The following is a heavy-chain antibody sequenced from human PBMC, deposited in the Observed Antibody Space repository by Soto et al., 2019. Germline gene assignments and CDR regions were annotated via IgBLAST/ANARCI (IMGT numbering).Heavy chain of an antibody. J-gene: IGHJ5*02. CDR1: GGSISSGGYY. CDR3: ARDQDCSGGSCFAEGGFDP. D-gene: IGHD2-15*01. V-gene: IGHV4-31*03. Sequence: QVQLQESGPGLVKPSQTLSLTCTVSGGSISSGGYYWSWIRQHPGKGLEWIGYIYYSGSTYYNPSLKSRVTISVDTSKTQFSLKLSPVTAADTAVYYCARDQDCSGGSCFAEGGFDPWGQGTLVTVSS. CDR2: IYYSGST.